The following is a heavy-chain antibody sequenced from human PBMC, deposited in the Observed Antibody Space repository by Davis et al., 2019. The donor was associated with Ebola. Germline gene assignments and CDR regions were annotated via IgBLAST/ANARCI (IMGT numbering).Heavy chain of an antibody. CDR2: INPNSGGT. Sequence: ASVKVSCKASGYTFTSYAMNWVRQAPGQGLEWMGRINPNSGGTNYAQKFQGRVTMTRDTSISTAYMELSRLRSDDTVVYYCARGGLLWFGDYYYYGMDVWGQGTTVTVSS. J-gene: IGHJ6*02. D-gene: IGHD3-10*01. CDR1: GYTFTSYA. V-gene: IGHV1-2*05. CDR3: ARGGLLWFGDYYYYGMDV.